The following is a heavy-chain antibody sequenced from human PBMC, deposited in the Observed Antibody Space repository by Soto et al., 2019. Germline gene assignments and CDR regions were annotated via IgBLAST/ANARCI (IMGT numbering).Heavy chain of an antibody. CDR2: IYSGGST. Sequence: EVQLVESGGGLVQPGGSLRLSCAASGFTVSSNYMSWVRQAPGKGLEWVSVIYSGGSTYYADSVKGRFTISRDNSKNTLYLQMNSLRAEDPAVYYCARALAYCGGDCYSAYYYFDYWGQGTLVTVSS. D-gene: IGHD2-21*02. J-gene: IGHJ4*02. CDR3: ARALAYCGGDCYSAYYYFDY. V-gene: IGHV3-66*01. CDR1: GFTVSSNY.